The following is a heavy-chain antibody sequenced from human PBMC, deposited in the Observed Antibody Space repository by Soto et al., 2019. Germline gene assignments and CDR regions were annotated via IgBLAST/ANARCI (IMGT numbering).Heavy chain of an antibody. CDR1: GDSISSGYF. Sequence: PSETLSLTCAVSGDSISSGYFWAWIRQPPGKGLEWIGSIYHSGTTYYNPSFNSRVTISVDTSKNQFSLKLSSVTAADSAVYFCAGMPYTSGLRFDPWGPGTLVTVSS. J-gene: IGHJ5*02. D-gene: IGHD6-19*01. V-gene: IGHV4-38-2*01. CDR3: AGMPYTSGLRFDP. CDR2: IYHSGTT.